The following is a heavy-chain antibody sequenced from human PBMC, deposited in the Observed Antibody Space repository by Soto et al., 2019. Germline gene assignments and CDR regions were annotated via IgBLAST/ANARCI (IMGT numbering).Heavy chain of an antibody. Sequence: QLQLQESGPGLVKPSETLSLTCTVSGGSISSSSYYWGWIRQPPGKGLEWIGSIYYSGSTYYNPSLKSRVTISVDTSKNQFSLKLSSVTAADTAVYYCAGHSFRLLYYFDYWGQGTLVTVSS. J-gene: IGHJ4*02. CDR2: IYYSGST. D-gene: IGHD4-17*01. CDR3: AGHSFRLLYYFDY. V-gene: IGHV4-39*01. CDR1: GGSISSSSYY.